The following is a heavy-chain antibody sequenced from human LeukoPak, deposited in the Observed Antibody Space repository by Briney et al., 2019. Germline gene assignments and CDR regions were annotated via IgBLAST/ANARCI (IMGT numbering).Heavy chain of an antibody. J-gene: IGHJ1*01. CDR2: IKTDGSEK. CDR3: ATYSSLNRREFQF. Sequence: GGSLRLSCEGSGSTFSNYWMGWVRQAPGKGLQWVANIKTDGSEKYYVDSVKGRFTISRDNAKNSLYLQMNSLRAEDTAVYYCATYSSLNRREFQFWGQGTLLTVSS. D-gene: IGHD3-22*01. CDR1: GSTFSNYW. V-gene: IGHV3-7*01.